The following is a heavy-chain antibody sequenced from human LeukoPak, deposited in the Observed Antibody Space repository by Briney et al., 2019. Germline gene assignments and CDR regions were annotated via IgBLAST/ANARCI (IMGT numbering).Heavy chain of an antibody. D-gene: IGHD1-1*01. CDR3: ARANSWFDP. CDR2: INPNSGGT. V-gene: IGHV1-2*02. CDR1: GYTFTVYY. J-gene: IGHJ5*02. Sequence: ASVNVSCTASGYTFTVYYMHGVRQAPGQGLEWMGWINPNSGGTNYAQKFPGRVTMTRDTSISTAYMELSRLTSDDTAVYYCARANSWFDPWGQGTLVTVSS.